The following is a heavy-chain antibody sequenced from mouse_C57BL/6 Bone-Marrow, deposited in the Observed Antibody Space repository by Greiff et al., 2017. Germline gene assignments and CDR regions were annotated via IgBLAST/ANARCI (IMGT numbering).Heavy chain of an antibody. CDR2: IDPANGNT. Sequence: EVQLQQSVAELVRPGASVKLSCTASGFNIKNTYMHWVKQRPEQGLEWIGRIDPANGNTKYAPKFQGKATITADNASNTAYLQLSSLTSEDTAIYYWAREGVYYSSYERGWYFDVWGTGTTVTVSS. J-gene: IGHJ1*03. D-gene: IGHD2-5*01. CDR1: GFNIKNTY. CDR3: AREGVYYSSYERGWYFDV. V-gene: IGHV14-3*01.